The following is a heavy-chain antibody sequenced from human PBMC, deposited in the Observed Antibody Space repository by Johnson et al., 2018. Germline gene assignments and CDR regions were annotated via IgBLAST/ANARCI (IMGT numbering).Heavy chain of an antibody. D-gene: IGHD3-22*01. CDR2: IYPGDSDT. CDR3: ARPHVGRGYRIEYFQH. CDR1: GYSFTSYW. J-gene: IGHJ1*01. Sequence: VQLVQSGAEVKKPGESLKISCKGSGYSFTSYWIGWVRQMPGKGLEWMGIIYPGDSDTRYIPSFQGQVTISADKSISTAHLQWSSLKASDTAMYYCARPHVGRGYRIEYFQHWGQGTLVTVSS. V-gene: IGHV5-51*01.